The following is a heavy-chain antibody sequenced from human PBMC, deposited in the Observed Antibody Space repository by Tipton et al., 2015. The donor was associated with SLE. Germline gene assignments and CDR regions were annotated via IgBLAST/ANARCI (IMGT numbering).Heavy chain of an antibody. D-gene: IGHD7-27*01. CDR1: AFSFSASG. J-gene: IGHJ4*02. V-gene: IGHV3-73*01. CDR3: TTSPTGVDD. Sequence: SLRLSCAASAFSFSASGVHWVRQASGKGLEWVGRIRSKANNYAPAYGASVRGRFTISRDDSRIMVHLQMNSLKTEDTARYYRTTSPTGVDDWGLGTLVTVSS. CDR2: IRSKANNYAP.